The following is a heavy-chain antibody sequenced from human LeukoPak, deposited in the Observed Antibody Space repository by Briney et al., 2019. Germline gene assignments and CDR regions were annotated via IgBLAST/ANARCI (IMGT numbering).Heavy chain of an antibody. Sequence: GGSLRLSCAASAFTFSDHSMHWVRQAPGKGLEWVSSIAYDSSNTYYADSVKGRFTISRDNSKNTLYLQLSSLRIEDAAVYYCARVGGGNYHPLDYWGQGTLVTVSS. J-gene: IGHJ4*02. CDR3: ARVGGGNYHPLDY. CDR2: IAYDSSNT. D-gene: IGHD1-26*01. V-gene: IGHV3-30-3*01. CDR1: AFTFSDHS.